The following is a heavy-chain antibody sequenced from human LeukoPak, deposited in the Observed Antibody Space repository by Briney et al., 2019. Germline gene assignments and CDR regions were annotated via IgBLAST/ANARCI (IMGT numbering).Heavy chain of an antibody. CDR2: IKQDGSEK. Sequence: GGSLRLSCAASGFTFSSYWMSWVRQAPGKGLEWVATIKQDGSEKYYVDSVKGRFTISGDNAKNSLYLQMNSLRAEDTAVYYCARLSGEVTVFDYWGQGTLVTVSS. CDR1: GFTFSSYW. CDR3: ARLSGEVTVFDY. V-gene: IGHV3-7*01. D-gene: IGHD2-21*02. J-gene: IGHJ4*02.